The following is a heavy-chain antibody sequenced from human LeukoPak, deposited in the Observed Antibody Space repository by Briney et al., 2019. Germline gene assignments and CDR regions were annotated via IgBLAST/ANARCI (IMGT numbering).Heavy chain of an antibody. CDR2: IYYSGST. Sequence: KPSETLSLTCTVSGGSISSYYWSWIRQPPGKGLEWIGYIYYSGSTNYNPSLKSRVTISVDTSKNQFSLKLSSVTAADTAVYYCARAIAVAGLAWFDPWGQGTLVTVS. CDR1: GGSISSYY. D-gene: IGHD6-19*01. J-gene: IGHJ5*02. CDR3: ARAIAVAGLAWFDP. V-gene: IGHV4-59*01.